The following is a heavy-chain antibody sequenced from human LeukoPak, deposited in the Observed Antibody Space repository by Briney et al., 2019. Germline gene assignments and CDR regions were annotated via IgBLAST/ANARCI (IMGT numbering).Heavy chain of an antibody. D-gene: IGHD2-15*01. V-gene: IGHV4-59*01. CDR2: IYDSGST. Sequence: SETLSLTCTVSGGSIRSYYWSWIRQPPGKGLEWIGYIYDSGSTHYNPSLKSRVTISVDTSKNQFSLRLSSVTAADTAVYYCARGYCSGGSCYSWFDPWGQGTLVTVSS. J-gene: IGHJ5*02. CDR1: GGSIRSYY. CDR3: ARGYCSGGSCYSWFDP.